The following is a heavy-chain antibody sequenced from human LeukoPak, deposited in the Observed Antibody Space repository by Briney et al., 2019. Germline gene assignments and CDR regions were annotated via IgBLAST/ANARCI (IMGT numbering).Heavy chain of an antibody. CDR2: IFYSGSS. D-gene: IGHD6-25*01. Sequence: SETLSLTCAVSGYSISSGYYWSWIRQPPEEGLQWIGYIFYSGSSNYNASLRSRVAISVDTSKNQFSLKLTSVTAADTAVYYCAGRAARFFDYWGQGILVTVSS. J-gene: IGHJ4*02. CDR1: GYSISSGYY. V-gene: IGHV4-61*01. CDR3: AGRAARFFDY.